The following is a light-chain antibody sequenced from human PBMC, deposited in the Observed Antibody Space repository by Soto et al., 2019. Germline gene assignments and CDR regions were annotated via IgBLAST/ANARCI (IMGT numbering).Light chain of an antibody. Sequence: DILMTQSPSTLSASVGDIVTINSRASQNIRNLLAWYQQKPGKAPKPLIYDASTLKTGVPSSFSGSGSGSEFNFTITRLQPDDFATYFCQQYNTYSTFGQGTRLEIK. CDR3: QQYNTYST. V-gene: IGKV1-5*01. CDR2: DAS. CDR1: QNIRNL. J-gene: IGKJ5*01.